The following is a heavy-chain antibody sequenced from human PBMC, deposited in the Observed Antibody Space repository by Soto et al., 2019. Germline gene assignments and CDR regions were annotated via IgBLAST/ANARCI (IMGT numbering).Heavy chain of an antibody. CDR1: GYTFSHYG. Sequence: QVQLVQSGPEVKKPGASVKVSCKGSGYTFSHYGVTWVRQAPGQGLERLGWVSAYNRNTDYAQKFEDRATMTIDTSTNTAYLELRGLTPDDTAVYYCARERRWEPLLYWGQGTL. D-gene: IGHD1-26*01. V-gene: IGHV1-18*01. CDR3: ARERRWEPLLY. J-gene: IGHJ4*02. CDR2: VSAYNRNT.